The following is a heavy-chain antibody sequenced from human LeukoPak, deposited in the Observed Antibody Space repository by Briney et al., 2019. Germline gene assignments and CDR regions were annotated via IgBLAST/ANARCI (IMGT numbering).Heavy chain of an antibody. CDR3: AKDSSGWYGADY. Sequence: AGGSLRLSCAASGFTFSSYWMSWVRQAPGKGLEWVSAISGSGGSTYYADSVKGRFTISRDNSKNTLYLQMNSLRAEDTAVYYCAKDSSGWYGADYWGQGTLVTVSS. J-gene: IGHJ4*02. CDR2: ISGSGGST. CDR1: GFTFSSYW. D-gene: IGHD6-19*01. V-gene: IGHV3-23*01.